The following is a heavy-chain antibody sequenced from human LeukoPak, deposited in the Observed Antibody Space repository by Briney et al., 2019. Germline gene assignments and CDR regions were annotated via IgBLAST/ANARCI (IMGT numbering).Heavy chain of an antibody. J-gene: IGHJ5*01. V-gene: IGHV3-30*02. CDR3: ARDPESTFDC. Sequence: PGGSLRLSCAASGFIFTDYGMHWVRQAPGKGLEWLTFIRYDGSDKYYADSVKGRFTISRDNSKSTLYLQMNSLRAEDTAVYYCARDPESTFDCWGQGTLVTVSS. CDR2: IRYDGSDK. CDR1: GFIFTDYG. D-gene: IGHD5/OR15-5a*01.